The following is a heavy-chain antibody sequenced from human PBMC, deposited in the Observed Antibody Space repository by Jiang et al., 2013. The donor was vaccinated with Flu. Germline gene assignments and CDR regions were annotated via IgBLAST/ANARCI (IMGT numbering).Heavy chain of an antibody. CDR3: AISVYSFGLYYFDY. Sequence: GAEVKKPGESLKISCKGSGYRFTNYWIGWVRQMPGKGLEWMGIIYPGDSDTKYGPSFQGQVTISVDKSISAAYLQWSSLKASDTAMYFCAISVYSFGLYYFDYWGQGTLVTVSS. V-gene: IGHV5-51*01. CDR1: GYRFTNYW. D-gene: IGHD1-26*01. CDR2: IYPGDSDT. J-gene: IGHJ4*02.